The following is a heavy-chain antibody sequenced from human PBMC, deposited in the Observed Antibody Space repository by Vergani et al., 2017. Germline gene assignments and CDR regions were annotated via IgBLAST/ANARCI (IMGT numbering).Heavy chain of an antibody. J-gene: IGHJ3*02. V-gene: IGHV1-46*03. CDR1: GYTFTSYY. Sequence: QVQLVQSGAEVKKPGASVKVSCKASGYTFTSYYMHWVRQAPGQGLEWMGIINPSGGSTSYAQKFQGRVTMTMDTSTSTVYMELSSLGYAATAVYYCARGGIVGPREAFDIWGQGTMVTVSS. D-gene: IGHD2-15*01. CDR2: INPSGGST. CDR3: ARGGIVGPREAFDI.